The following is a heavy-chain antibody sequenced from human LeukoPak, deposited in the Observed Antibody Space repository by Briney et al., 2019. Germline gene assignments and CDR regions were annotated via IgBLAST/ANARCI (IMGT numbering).Heavy chain of an antibody. V-gene: IGHV1-2*02. Sequence: ASVNVSCKASGYTFTGYYMHWVRQAPGQGLEWMEWINPNSGGTNYAQKFQGRVTMTRDTSISTAYMELSRLRSDDTAVYYCARVFGVVIDAFDIWGQGTMVTVSS. J-gene: IGHJ3*02. CDR1: GYTFTGYY. D-gene: IGHD3-3*01. CDR3: ARVFGVVIDAFDI. CDR2: INPNSGGT.